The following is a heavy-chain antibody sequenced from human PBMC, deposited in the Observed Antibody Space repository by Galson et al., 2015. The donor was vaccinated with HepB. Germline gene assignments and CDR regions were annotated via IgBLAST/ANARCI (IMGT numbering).Heavy chain of an antibody. CDR3: ARVSGRGIEVDY. CDR1: GGTFSSYT. CDR2: IIPILGIA. Sequence: SVKVSCKASGGTFSSYTISWVRQAPGQGLEWMGRIIPILGIANYAQKFQGRVTITADKSTSTAYMELSSLRSEDTAVYYCARVSGRGIEVDYWGQGTLVTVSS. V-gene: IGHV1-69*02. J-gene: IGHJ4*02. D-gene: IGHD2-15*01.